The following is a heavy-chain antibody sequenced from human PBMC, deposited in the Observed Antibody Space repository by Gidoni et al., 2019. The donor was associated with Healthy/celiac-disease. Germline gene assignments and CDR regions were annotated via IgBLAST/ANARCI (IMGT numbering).Heavy chain of an antibody. V-gene: IGHV3-74*01. CDR3: AREYSSSWFHYYYYGMDV. J-gene: IGHJ6*02. CDR2: INSDGSST. D-gene: IGHD6-13*01. Sequence: EVQLVESGGGLVQPGGSLRLSCAASGFTFRSYWLHWVRQAPGKGLVWVPRINSDGSSTSYADSVKGRFTISRDNAKNTLYLQMNSLGAEDTAVYYCAREYSSSWFHYYYYGMDVWGQGTTVTVSS. CDR1: GFTFRSYW.